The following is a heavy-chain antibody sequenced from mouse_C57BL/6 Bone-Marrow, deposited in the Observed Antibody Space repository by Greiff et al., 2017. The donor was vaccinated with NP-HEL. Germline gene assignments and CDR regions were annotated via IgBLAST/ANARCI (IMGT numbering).Heavy chain of an antibody. Sequence: QGQRQKTGAELVKPGASVKLSCKASGYTFTSYWMPWVKQRPGQGLEWIGEIDPSDSYTNYNQKFKGKATLTVDTSSSTAYMQLSSLTSEDSAVYYCAPYYYGSIYVAMDYWGQGTSVTVSS. CDR1: GYTFTSYW. CDR2: IDPSDSYT. V-gene: IGHV1-50*01. J-gene: IGHJ4*01. CDR3: APYYYGSIYVAMDY. D-gene: IGHD1-1*01.